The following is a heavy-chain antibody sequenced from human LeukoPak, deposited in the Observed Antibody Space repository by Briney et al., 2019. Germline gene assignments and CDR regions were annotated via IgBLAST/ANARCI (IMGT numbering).Heavy chain of an antibody. J-gene: IGHJ3*01. CDR1: GASIRSFY. V-gene: IGHV4-59*01. CDR2: ISYSGST. CDR3: AQQVVGTSDTFDV. D-gene: IGHD2-15*01. Sequence: PSETLSLTCNVSGASIRSFYWSWIRQPPGKGLEWIGYISYSGSTKYNPSLKSRATMSADTSKSQLSLRLNSVTAADTAAYFCAQQVVGTSDTFDVWGQGTMVTVSS.